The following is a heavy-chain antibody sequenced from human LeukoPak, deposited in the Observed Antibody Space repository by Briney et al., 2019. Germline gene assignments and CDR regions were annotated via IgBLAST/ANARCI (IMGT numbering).Heavy chain of an antibody. CDR3: ARSIAAAGTD. CDR1: GLTFSSYW. D-gene: IGHD6-13*01. V-gene: IGHV3-74*01. Sequence: GGSLRLSCAGSGLTFSSYWMHWVRQAPGKGLVGVSRINCDGSSSSYADFVKGRLTISRDNAKNTLYLQMNRLRAEDTAVYYCARSIAAAGTDWGQGTLVTVSS. CDR2: INCDGSSS. J-gene: IGHJ4*02.